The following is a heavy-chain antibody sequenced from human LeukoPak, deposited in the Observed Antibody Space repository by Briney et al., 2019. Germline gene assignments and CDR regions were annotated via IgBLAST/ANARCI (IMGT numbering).Heavy chain of an antibody. D-gene: IGHD6-19*01. Sequence: ASVKVSCKASVYTFTSYGISWVRQAPGQGLEWMGWINPNSGGTNYAQKFQGRVTMTRDTSISTAYMELSRLRSDDTAVYYCARIAAVAGTEVFDYWGQGTLVTVSS. J-gene: IGHJ4*02. CDR2: INPNSGGT. CDR1: VYTFTSYG. CDR3: ARIAAVAGTEVFDY. V-gene: IGHV1-2*02.